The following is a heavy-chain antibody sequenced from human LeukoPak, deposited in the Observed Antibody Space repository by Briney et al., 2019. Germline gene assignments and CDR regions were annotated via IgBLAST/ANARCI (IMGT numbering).Heavy chain of an antibody. J-gene: IGHJ3*02. V-gene: IGHV1-69*06. Sequence: SVKVSCKASGGTFRSYAISWVRQAPGQGLEWMGGIIPIFGTANYAQKFQGRVTITADKSTSTAYMELSSLRSEDTAVYYCARERAGNSSSWSDAFDIWGQGTMVTVSS. CDR1: GGTFRSYA. CDR3: ARERAGNSSSWSDAFDI. CDR2: IIPIFGTA. D-gene: IGHD6-13*01.